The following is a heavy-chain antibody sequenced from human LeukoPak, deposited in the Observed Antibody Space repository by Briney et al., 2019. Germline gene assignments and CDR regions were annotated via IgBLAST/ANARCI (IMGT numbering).Heavy chain of an antibody. CDR1: DGSISSSSAY. V-gene: IGHV4-39*01. CDR3: VSPRGFSYGYFDY. Sequence: SDTLSLTCTVSDGSISSSSAYWGWLRQPPGKELEWIGSIYYSKNTYYNPSLKSRVTISADTSKNQFSLTLGSVSATDTAVYYCVSPRGFSYGYFDYWGQGTLVTVSS. J-gene: IGHJ4*02. D-gene: IGHD5-18*01. CDR2: IYYSKNT.